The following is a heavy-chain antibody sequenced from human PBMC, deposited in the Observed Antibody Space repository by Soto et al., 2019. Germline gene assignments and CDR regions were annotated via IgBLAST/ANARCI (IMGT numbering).Heavy chain of an antibody. D-gene: IGHD3-10*01. V-gene: IGHV1-69*13. CDR1: GGTFSSYA. CDR3: ARDRARRITMVRGVSGMDV. J-gene: IGHJ6*02. Sequence: SVNVSCKGSGGTFSSYAISWVRQAPGQGLEWMGGIIPIFGTANYAQKFQGRVTITADESTSTAHMELSSLRSEDTAVYYCARDRARRITMVRGVSGMDVWGQGTTVTVSS. CDR2: IIPIFGTA.